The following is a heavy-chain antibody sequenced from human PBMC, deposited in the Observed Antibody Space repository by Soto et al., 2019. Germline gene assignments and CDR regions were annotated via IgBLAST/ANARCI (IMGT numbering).Heavy chain of an antibody. Sequence: PGGSLRLACAASGFTFSAYAMTWVRQAPGKGLEWVSVISGSGDATYYADSVKGRFTISRDNSKNTLFLQMNSLRAEDTAVYYCARQDYITTWYLNYRGQGTLVTVSS. J-gene: IGHJ4*02. V-gene: IGHV3-23*01. CDR3: ARQDYITTWYLNY. CDR2: ISGSGDAT. D-gene: IGHD2-2*02. CDR1: GFTFSAYA.